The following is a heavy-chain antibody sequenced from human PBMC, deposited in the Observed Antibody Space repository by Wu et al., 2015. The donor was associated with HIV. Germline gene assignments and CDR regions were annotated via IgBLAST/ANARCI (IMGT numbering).Heavy chain of an antibody. V-gene: IGHV1-46*01. D-gene: IGHD3-10*01. CDR2: INPSGGST. CDR1: GYTFTSYY. J-gene: IGHJ3*01. CDR3: ARDLLVRGQSDLGGGGES. Sequence: QVQLVQSGAEVKKPGASVKVSCKASGYTFTSYYMHWVRQAPGQGLEWMGIINPSGGSTSYAQKFQGRVTMTRDTSTSTVYMELSSLRSEDTAVYYCARDLLVRGQSDLGGGGESWGQGDNGHRLL.